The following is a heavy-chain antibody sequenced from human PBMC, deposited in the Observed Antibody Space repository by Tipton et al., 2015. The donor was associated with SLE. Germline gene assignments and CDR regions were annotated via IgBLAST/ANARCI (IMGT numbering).Heavy chain of an antibody. CDR2: IYYSGST. D-gene: IGHD3-3*01. Sequence: TLSLTCTVSGGSMSSYYWSWIRQPPGKGLEWIGYIYYSGSTNYNPSLKSRVTISVDMSKNQFSLNLSSVSAADTAVYYCASSPGVTLFRVVTYFDLWGQGILVTVSS. J-gene: IGHJ4*02. CDR3: ASSPGVTLFRVVTYFDL. CDR1: GGSMSSYY. V-gene: IGHV4-59*08.